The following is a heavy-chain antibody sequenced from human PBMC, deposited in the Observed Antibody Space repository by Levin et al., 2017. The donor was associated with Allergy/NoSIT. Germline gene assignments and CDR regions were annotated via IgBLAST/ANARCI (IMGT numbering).Heavy chain of an antibody. Sequence: ASVKVSCKASGYTFTGYYMHWVRQAPGQGLEWMGWIHPNSGGTNYAQKFQGRVTMTRDTSISTAYMELSRLRSDDTAVYYCARGPAIVVVVAATNWFDPWGQGTLVTVSS. J-gene: IGHJ5*02. D-gene: IGHD2-15*01. CDR3: ARGPAIVVVVAATNWFDP. CDR2: IHPNSGGT. CDR1: GYTFTGYY. V-gene: IGHV1-2*02.